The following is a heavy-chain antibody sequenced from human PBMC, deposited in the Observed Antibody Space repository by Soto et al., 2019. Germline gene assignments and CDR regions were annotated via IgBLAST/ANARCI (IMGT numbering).Heavy chain of an antibody. J-gene: IGHJ4*02. CDR2: ISYDGSNK. D-gene: IGHD6-19*01. CDR3: AKPHGDSSGWDVGY. V-gene: IGHV3-30*18. Sequence: QVQLVESGGGVVQPGRSLRLSCAASGFIFSSYGMHWVRQAPGKGLEWVAVISYDGSNKYYADSVKGRFTISRDNSKNTLYLQMNSLRAEDTAVYYCAKPHGDSSGWDVGYWGQGTLVTVSS. CDR1: GFIFSSYG.